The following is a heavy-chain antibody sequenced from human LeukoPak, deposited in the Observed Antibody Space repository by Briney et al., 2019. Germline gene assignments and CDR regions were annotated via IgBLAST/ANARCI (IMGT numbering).Heavy chain of an antibody. CDR3: YYYDSSGFYPQTKIDY. CDR2: ITGSGANT. Sequence: PGGSLTLSCAGSGFSFSTYSMNWVRQAPGKGLEWVSGITGSGANTHYADSVKGRFTISRDNSKNTLYLRMNSLRAEDTAVYYCYYYDSSGFYPQTKIDYWGQGTLVTVSS. J-gene: IGHJ4*02. V-gene: IGHV3-23*01. CDR1: GFSFSTYS. D-gene: IGHD3-22*01.